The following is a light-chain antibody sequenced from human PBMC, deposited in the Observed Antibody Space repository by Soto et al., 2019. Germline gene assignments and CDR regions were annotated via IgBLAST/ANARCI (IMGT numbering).Light chain of an antibody. J-gene: IGLJ2*01. CDR1: SSDVGGYNY. CDR3: SSYTSSSTVI. V-gene: IGLV2-14*01. CDR2: DVT. Sequence: QSALTQPASVSGSPGQSIAISCTGSSSDVGGYNYVSWYQQHSGKAPKLIIYDVTNRPSGVSDRFSGSKSGNTASLTISGLQAGDEAEYYCSSYTSSSTVIFGGGTKVTVL.